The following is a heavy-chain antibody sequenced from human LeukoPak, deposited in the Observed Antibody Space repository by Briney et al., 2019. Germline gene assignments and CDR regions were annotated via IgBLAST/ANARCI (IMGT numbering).Heavy chain of an antibody. Sequence: GGSLRLSCAASGFTFSSYGMHWVRQAPGKGLEWVAVMWYDGSNAYYADSVKGRFTISRDNSKNTVYLQMNSLRAEDTAVYYCASYSSSSIAEYWGQGTLVTVSS. CDR3: ASYSSSSIAEY. V-gene: IGHV3-33*01. D-gene: IGHD6-6*01. J-gene: IGHJ4*02. CDR2: MWYDGSNA. CDR1: GFTFSSYG.